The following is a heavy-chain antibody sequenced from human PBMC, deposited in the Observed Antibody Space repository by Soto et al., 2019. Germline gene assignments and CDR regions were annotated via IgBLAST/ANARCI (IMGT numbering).Heavy chain of an antibody. CDR2: MNPNSGNT. CDR3: AREITDYGMDV. D-gene: IGHD1-20*01. Sequence: QVQLVQSGAEVKKPGASVKVSCKASGYTFTSYDINWVRQATGQGLERMGWMNPNSGNTAYAQKFQGRVTMTSNTSISTAYIELSSLRSEDTSVYYCAREITDYGMDVWGKGTTVTVSS. CDR1: GYTFTSYD. J-gene: IGHJ6*04. V-gene: IGHV1-8*01.